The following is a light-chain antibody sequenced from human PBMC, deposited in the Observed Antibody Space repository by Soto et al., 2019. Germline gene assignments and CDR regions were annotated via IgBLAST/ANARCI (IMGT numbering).Light chain of an antibody. Sequence: AIQLTQSPSSLSASVGDRVTITCRASQGVRSPLAWYQQKPGKAPKFLIFVASSLGTGVPSRFSASGSGTDFTLTISSLQPEDFATYYCQHFNDYPLTFGGGTKLEIK. CDR2: VAS. CDR1: QGVRSP. CDR3: QHFNDYPLT. J-gene: IGKJ4*01. V-gene: IGKV1D-13*01.